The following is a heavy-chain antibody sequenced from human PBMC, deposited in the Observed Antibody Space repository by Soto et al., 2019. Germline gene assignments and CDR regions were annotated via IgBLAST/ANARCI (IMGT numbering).Heavy chain of an antibody. CDR2: IYYSGST. J-gene: IGHJ5*02. CDR1: GGSISSYY. CDR3: ARGDPYDYVWGSYRYIPNTWFDP. Sequence: SETLSLTCTVSGGSISSYYWSWIRQPPGKGLEWIGYIYYSGSTNYNPSLKSRVTISVDTSKNQFSLKLSSVTAADTAVYYGARGDPYDYVWGSYRYIPNTWFDPWGQGTLGTVSS. D-gene: IGHD3-16*02. V-gene: IGHV4-59*01.